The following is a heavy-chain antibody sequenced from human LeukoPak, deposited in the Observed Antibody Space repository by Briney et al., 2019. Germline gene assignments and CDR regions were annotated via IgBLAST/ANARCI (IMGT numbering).Heavy chain of an antibody. J-gene: IGHJ5*02. D-gene: IGHD3-9*01. Sequence: ASVKVSCKASGYTFTGYYMHWVRQAPGQGLEWMGRINPNSGGTNYAQKFQGRVTMTRDTSISTAYMELSRLRSDDTAVYYCATLLDYDILTGYYNWFDPWGQGTLATVSS. CDR1: GYTFTGYY. CDR3: ATLLDYDILTGYYNWFDP. V-gene: IGHV1-2*06. CDR2: INPNSGGT.